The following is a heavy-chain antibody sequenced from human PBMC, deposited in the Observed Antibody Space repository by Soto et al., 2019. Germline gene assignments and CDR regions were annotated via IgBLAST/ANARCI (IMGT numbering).Heavy chain of an antibody. V-gene: IGHV1-58*01. Sequence: KVSCKASGFTFTSSAVQWVRQARGQRLEWIGWIVVGSGNTNYAQKFQERVTITRDMSTSTAYMELSSLRSEDTAVYYCAADLPSGITMIVVEGYYGMDVWGQGTTVTVSS. D-gene: IGHD3-22*01. CDR3: AADLPSGITMIVVEGYYGMDV. CDR1: GFTFTSSA. CDR2: IVVGSGNT. J-gene: IGHJ6*02.